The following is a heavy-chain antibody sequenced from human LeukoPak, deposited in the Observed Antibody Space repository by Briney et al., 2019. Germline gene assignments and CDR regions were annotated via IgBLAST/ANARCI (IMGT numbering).Heavy chain of an antibody. CDR1: GGSFSGYY. CDR3: ARGVCSGGSCYSEWNY. V-gene: IGHV4-34*01. Sequence: SETLSLTCAVYGGSFSGYYWSWIRQPPGKGLEWIGEINYSGNTNYNPSLKSRVTISVDTSKNQFSLKLSSVTAADTAVYYCARGVCSGGSCYSEWNYWGQGTLVTVSS. CDR2: INYSGNT. J-gene: IGHJ4*02. D-gene: IGHD2-15*01.